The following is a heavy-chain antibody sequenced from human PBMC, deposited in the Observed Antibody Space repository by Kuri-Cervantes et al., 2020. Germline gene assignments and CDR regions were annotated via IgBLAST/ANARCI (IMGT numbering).Heavy chain of an antibody. J-gene: IGHJ6*02. CDR1: GYTFTSYG. CDR2: ISAYNGNT. D-gene: IGHD6-19*01. V-gene: IGHV1-18*01. Sequence: ASVKVSCKASGYTFTSYGISWVRQAPGQGLEWMGWISAYNGNTNYAQKLQGRVTMTTDTSTSTAYMELRSLRSDDTAVYYCAGLRGVAVAGSDPRIYYYYGMDVWGQGTTVTVSS. CDR3: AGLRGVAVAGSDPRIYYYYGMDV.